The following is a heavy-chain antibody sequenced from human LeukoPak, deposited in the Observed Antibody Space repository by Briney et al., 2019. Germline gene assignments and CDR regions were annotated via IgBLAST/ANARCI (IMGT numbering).Heavy chain of an antibody. CDR2: ISTICSTI. CDR3: ARDGMVRGVIIWDAFDI. V-gene: IGHV3-48*02. CDR1: GFTFSSYS. J-gene: IGHJ3*02. D-gene: IGHD3-10*01. Sequence: PGGSLRLSCAASGFTFSSYSMNWVRQAPGKGLEWVSYISTICSTIYYADSVKGRFTISRDNAKNSLYLQMNSLRDEDTAVYYCARDGMVRGVIIWDAFDIWGQGTMDTVSS.